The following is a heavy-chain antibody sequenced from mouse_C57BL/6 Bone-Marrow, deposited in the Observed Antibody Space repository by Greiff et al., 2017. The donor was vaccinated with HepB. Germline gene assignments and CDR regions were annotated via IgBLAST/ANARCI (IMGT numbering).Heavy chain of an antibody. Sequence: EVKLLESGGGLVQPGGSLKLSCAASGFTFSDYYMYWVRQTPEKRLEWVAYISNGGGSTYYPDTVKGRFTIPRDNPKNTLYLQMSSLKSEDTAMYYCARQTTVDAMDYWGQGTSVTVSS. J-gene: IGHJ4*01. CDR2: ISNGGGST. D-gene: IGHD1-1*01. CDR1: GFTFSDYY. CDR3: ARQTTVDAMDY. V-gene: IGHV5-12*01.